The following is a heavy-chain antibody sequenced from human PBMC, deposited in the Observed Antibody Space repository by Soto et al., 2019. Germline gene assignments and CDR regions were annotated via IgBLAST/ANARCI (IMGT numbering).Heavy chain of an antibody. CDR3: ARLTETRLYCSGGSCYFLVDDAFDI. CDR1: GYTFTSYD. V-gene: IGHV1-8*01. D-gene: IGHD2-15*01. Sequence: ASVKVSFKASGYTFTSYDINWVRQATGQGLEWMGWMHPNSGNTGYAQKFQGRVTMTRNTSISTAYMELSSLRSEDTAVYYCARLTETRLYCSGGSCYFLVDDAFDIWGQGTMVTVSS. J-gene: IGHJ3*02. CDR2: MHPNSGNT.